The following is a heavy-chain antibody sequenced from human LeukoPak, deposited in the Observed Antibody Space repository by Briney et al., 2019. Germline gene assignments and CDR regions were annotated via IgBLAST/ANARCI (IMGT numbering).Heavy chain of an antibody. CDR3: ASCVAVPGLPDY. CDR2: INSDGSDT. V-gene: IGHV3-74*01. J-gene: IGHJ4*02. Sequence: HPGGSLRLSCAASGFTFSSYWMYWVRQAPGKGLVWVSRINSDGSDTSYADSVQGRFTISRGNAKNTLYLQMNSLRAEDTAVYYCASCVAVPGLPDYWGQGTLVTVSS. D-gene: IGHD6-19*01. CDR1: GFTFSSYW.